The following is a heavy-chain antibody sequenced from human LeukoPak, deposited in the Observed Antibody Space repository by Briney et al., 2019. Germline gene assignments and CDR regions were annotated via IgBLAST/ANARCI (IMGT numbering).Heavy chain of an antibody. Sequence: PGGSLRLSCAASGFSVRTTYMSWVRQAPEKGLEWVSVIFTGGGTDHADSVKGRFTISRDNSKNTLSLQMNSLRVEDTAIYYCTRSGYRHPYHFDSWGQGTLVTVSS. V-gene: IGHV3-53*01. CDR1: GFSVRTTY. CDR3: TRSGYRHPYHFDS. D-gene: IGHD3-22*01. J-gene: IGHJ4*02. CDR2: IFTGGGT.